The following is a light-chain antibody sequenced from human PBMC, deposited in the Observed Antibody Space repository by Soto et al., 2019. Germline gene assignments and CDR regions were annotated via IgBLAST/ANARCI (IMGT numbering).Light chain of an antibody. CDR1: SSDVGGYNF. Sequence: QSALTQPASVSGSPGQSITISCTGTSSDVGGYNFVSWYQHHPGTPPKLIIYEVIHRPSGVSNRFSGSKSAITASLTISGLQLEDEADYFCSSYSSTTTREVFGTGTKLTGL. J-gene: IGLJ1*01. V-gene: IGLV2-14*01. CDR3: SSYSSTTTREV. CDR2: EVI.